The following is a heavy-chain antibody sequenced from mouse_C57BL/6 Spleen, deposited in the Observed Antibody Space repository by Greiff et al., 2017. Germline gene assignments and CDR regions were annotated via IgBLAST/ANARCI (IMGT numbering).Heavy chain of an antibody. Sequence: VKLMESGPGLVQPSQSLSITCTVSGFSLTSYGVHWVRQSPGKGLEWLGVIWRGGSTDYNAAFMSRLSITKDNSKSQVFFKMNSLQADDTAIYYCAKNPPSYWYFDVWGTGTTVTVSS. CDR2: IWRGGST. CDR1: GFSLTSYG. J-gene: IGHJ1*03. D-gene: IGHD2-10*02. CDR3: AKNPPSYWYFDV. V-gene: IGHV2-5*01.